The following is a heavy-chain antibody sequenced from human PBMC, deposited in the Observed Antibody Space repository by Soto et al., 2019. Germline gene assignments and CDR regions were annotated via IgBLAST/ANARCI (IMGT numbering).Heavy chain of an antibody. CDR1: GFTFSSYA. Sequence: GGSLRLSCAASGFTFSSYAMSWVRQAPGKGLEWVSAISGSGGSTYYADSVKGRFTISRDNSKNTLYLQMNSLRAEDTAVYYCAKRTTVTTYGYGMDVWGQGTTVTVSS. D-gene: IGHD4-17*01. V-gene: IGHV3-23*01. CDR2: ISGSGGST. J-gene: IGHJ6*02. CDR3: AKRTTVTTYGYGMDV.